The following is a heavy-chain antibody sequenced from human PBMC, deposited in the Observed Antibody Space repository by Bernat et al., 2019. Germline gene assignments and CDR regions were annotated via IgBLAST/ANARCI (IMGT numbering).Heavy chain of an antibody. J-gene: IGHJ6*02. CDR1: GFTFSSYD. CDR2: IGTAGDT. V-gene: IGHV3-13*04. Sequence: EVQLVESGGGLVQPGGSLRLSCAASGFTFSSYDMHWVRQATGKGLEWVSAIGTAGDTYYPGSVKGRFTISRENAKNSLYLQMNSLRAGDTAVYYCARAVAVAGTGGENYYYGMDVWGQGTTVTVSS. D-gene: IGHD6-19*01. CDR3: ARAVAVAGTGGENYYYGMDV.